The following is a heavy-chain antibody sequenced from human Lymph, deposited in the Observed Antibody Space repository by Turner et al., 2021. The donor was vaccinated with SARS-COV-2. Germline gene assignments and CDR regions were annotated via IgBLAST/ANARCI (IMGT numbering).Heavy chain of an antibody. D-gene: IGHD3-10*01. Sequence: QVQLVESGGGVVQHGRSLRLSCAASGFTFNHYPMHWVRQAPGKGLEWVAVISYDGSNKYYADSVKGRFTISRDNSKNTLYLQMNSLRAEDTAVYYCARDSSGSGTLDYWGQGTLVTVSS. J-gene: IGHJ4*02. CDR3: ARDSSGSGTLDY. CDR2: ISYDGSNK. CDR1: GFTFNHYP. V-gene: IGHV3-30-3*01.